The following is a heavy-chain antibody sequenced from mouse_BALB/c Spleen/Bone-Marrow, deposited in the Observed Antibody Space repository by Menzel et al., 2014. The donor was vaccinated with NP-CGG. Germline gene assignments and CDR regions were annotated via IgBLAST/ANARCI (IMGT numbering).Heavy chain of an antibody. D-gene: IGHD2-2*01. Sequence: DVKLQESGAELVKPGASVKLSCTASGFNIKDTYMHWVKQRPEQGLEWIGRIDPANGNTKYDPKFQGKATITADTSSNTAYRQLSSLTSEDTAVYYCASYVYGYYFDYWGQGTTLTVSS. J-gene: IGHJ2*01. CDR1: GFNIKDTY. CDR2: IDPANGNT. CDR3: ASYVYGYYFDY. V-gene: IGHV14-3*02.